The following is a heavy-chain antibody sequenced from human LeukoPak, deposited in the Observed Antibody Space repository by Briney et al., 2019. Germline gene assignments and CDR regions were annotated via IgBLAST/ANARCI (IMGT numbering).Heavy chain of an antibody. CDR1: GFTFDDYG. CDR2: IRYDGNNK. D-gene: IGHD1-14*01. CDR3: AKDNPLDY. V-gene: IGHV3-30*02. Sequence: GGSLRLSCAASGFTFDDYGMSWVRQAPGKGLEWVAFIRYDGNNKLYADSVKGRFTISRDNSKNTVYLHINSLRTEDTALYYCAKDNPLDYWGQGTLVIVSS. J-gene: IGHJ4*02.